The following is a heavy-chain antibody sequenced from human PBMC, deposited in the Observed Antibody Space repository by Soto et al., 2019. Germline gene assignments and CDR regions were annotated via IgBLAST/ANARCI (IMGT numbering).Heavy chain of an antibody. CDR2: IYYSGST. D-gene: IGHD2-2*01. V-gene: IGHV4-39*01. CDR3: ARHASSGLGYCSSTSCRKKSWFDP. J-gene: IGHJ5*02. Sequence: SETLSLTCTVSGGSISSSSYYWGWIRQPPGKGLEWIGSIYYSGSTYYNPSLKSRVTISVDTSKNQFPLKLSSVTAADTAVYYCARHASSGLGYCSSTSCRKKSWFDPWGQGTLVTVSS. CDR1: GGSISSSSYY.